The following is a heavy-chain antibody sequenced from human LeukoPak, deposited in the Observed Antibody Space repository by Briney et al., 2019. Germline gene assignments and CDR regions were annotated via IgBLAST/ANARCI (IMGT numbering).Heavy chain of an antibody. D-gene: IGHD6-19*01. CDR2: IKQDGSEK. CDR3: ARALQWLATDAFDI. CDR1: GFTFSSYA. J-gene: IGHJ3*02. V-gene: IGHV3-7*01. Sequence: GALRLSCAASGFTFSSYAMSWVRQAPGKGLEWVANIKQDGSEKYYVDSVKGRFTISRDNAKNSLYLQMNSLRVDDTAVYYCARALQWLATDAFDIWGQGTMVTVSS.